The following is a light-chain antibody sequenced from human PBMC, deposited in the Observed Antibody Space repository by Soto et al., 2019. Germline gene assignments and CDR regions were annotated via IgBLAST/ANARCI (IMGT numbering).Light chain of an antibody. CDR3: SSYKDTKSLV. CDR1: SSDIGGYNS. CDR2: DVT. J-gene: IGLJ1*01. Sequence: QSALTQSPSASGSPGQSVTISCTGTSSDIGGYNSVSWYQQHPGKAPKVMIYDVTKRLSGVPDRFSGSKPGNTASLTVSALQAEDEADYYCSSYKDTKSLVFGTGTKVTVL. V-gene: IGLV2-8*01.